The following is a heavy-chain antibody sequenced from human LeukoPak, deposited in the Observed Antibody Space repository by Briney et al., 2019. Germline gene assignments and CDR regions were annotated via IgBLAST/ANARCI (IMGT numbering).Heavy chain of an antibody. D-gene: IGHD3-10*01. J-gene: IGHJ4*02. Sequence: GGSLRLSCAPSGFTFSTYRMQWVRHAPGKGPVWVSRIYKDGKNTNYADSVEGRLTIYRDNGKNKLYLQMNSRRAADTAFYFWARGETGSDNYNSDFWGQGTLVTVSS. V-gene: IGHV3-74*01. CDR1: GFTFSTYR. CDR2: IYKDGKNT. CDR3: ARGETGSDNYNSDF.